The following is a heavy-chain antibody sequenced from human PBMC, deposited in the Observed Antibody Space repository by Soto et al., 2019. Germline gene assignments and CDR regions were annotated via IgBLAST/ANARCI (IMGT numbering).Heavy chain of an antibody. V-gene: IGHV3-23*01. CDR1: GFTFSSYA. D-gene: IGHD2-21*02. J-gene: IGHJ6*02. CDR2: ISGSGDST. Sequence: GGSLRLSCAASGFTFSSYAITWVRQAAGKGLEWVSLISGSGDSTYYADSVKGRFTISRDNSKNTVYLQMSSLRAEDTALYYCAKVYGSGDRPYYYGMDVWGQGTTVTVS. CDR3: AKVYGSGDRPYYYGMDV.